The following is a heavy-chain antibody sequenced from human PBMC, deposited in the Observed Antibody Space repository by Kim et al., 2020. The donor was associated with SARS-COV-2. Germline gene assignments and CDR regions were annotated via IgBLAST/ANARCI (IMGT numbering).Heavy chain of an antibody. J-gene: IGHJ4*02. CDR2: INAGNGNT. Sequence: ASVKVSCKASGYTFTSYAMHWVRQAPGQRLEWMGWINAGNGNTKYSQKFQGRVTITRDTSASTAYMELSSLRSEDTAVYYCARDGQRELYYFDYWGQGTLVTVSS. CDR3: ARDGQRELYYFDY. D-gene: IGHD1-26*01. V-gene: IGHV1-3*01. CDR1: GYTFTSYA.